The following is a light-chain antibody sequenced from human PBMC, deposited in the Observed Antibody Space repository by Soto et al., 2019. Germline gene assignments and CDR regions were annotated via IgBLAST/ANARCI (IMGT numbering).Light chain of an antibody. CDR1: QSVSSY. J-gene: IGKJ5*01. V-gene: IGKV3-11*01. CDR2: DAS. Sequence: EIVLTPSPATLSLSPGERAPPSCMSSQSVSSYLAWYQQKPGQAPRLLIYDASNRATGIPARFSGSGSGTDFTLTISSLEPEDFAVYYCQQYYNWPPITFGQGTRLEIK. CDR3: QQYYNWPPIT.